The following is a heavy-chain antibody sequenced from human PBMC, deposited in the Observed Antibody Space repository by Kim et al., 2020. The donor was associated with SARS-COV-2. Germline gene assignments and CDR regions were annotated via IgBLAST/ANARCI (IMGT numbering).Heavy chain of an antibody. CDR1: GGSISSGGYY. J-gene: IGHJ3*02. D-gene: IGHD5-12*01. Sequence: SETLSLTCTVSGGSISSGGYYWSWIRQHPGKGLEWIGYIYYSGSTYYNPSLKSRVTISVDTSKNQFSLKLSSVTAADTAVYYCARGFIMATTPLGIWGQGTMVTVSS. CDR2: IYYSGST. V-gene: IGHV4-31*03. CDR3: ARGFIMATTPLGI.